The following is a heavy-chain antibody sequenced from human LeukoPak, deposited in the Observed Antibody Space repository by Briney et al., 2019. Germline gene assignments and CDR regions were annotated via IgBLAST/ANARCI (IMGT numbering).Heavy chain of an antibody. V-gene: IGHV3-33*01. CDR3: ARDLSYGSLGF. D-gene: IGHD3-10*01. J-gene: IGHJ4*02. CDR1: GFTFSNYG. Sequence: PGRSLRLSCAASGFTFSNYGMHWVRLAPGKGLEWVAGIWYDGSKKNYADSVKGRFTIFRDDSKNTLYLQMNGLRAEDTAVYSCARDLSYGSLGFWGQGTLVTVSS. CDR2: IWYDGSKK.